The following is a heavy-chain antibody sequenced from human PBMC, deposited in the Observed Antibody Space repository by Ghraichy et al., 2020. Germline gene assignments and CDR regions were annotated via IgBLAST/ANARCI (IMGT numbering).Heavy chain of an antibody. CDR2: VSWDGGST. D-gene: IGHD3-16*01. CDR1: GFTFDDCP. CDR3: AKGIGVLYYDGMDV. Sequence: GGSLRLSCAASGFTFDDCPMHWVRQAPGKGLEWVSLVSWDGGSTFYADSVKGRFTISRDNTGNSLYLQMNSLRSDDTALYFCAKGIGVLYYDGMDVWGQGTTVTVSS. V-gene: IGHV3-43*01. J-gene: IGHJ6*02.